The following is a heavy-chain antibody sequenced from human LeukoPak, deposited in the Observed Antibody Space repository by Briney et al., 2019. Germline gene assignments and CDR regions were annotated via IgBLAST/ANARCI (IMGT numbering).Heavy chain of an antibody. CDR3: VGRHSDFYFDY. CDR2: IYPSDSDA. J-gene: IGHJ4*02. Sequence: GESLKISCKAAGYSFSNYWIGWVRQMPGKGLEWMGIIYPSDSDARYSPSFQRQVTISADKSITTAYLQWSSLKASDTAMYYCVGRHSDFYFDYWGQGTLVTVSS. CDR1: GYSFSNYW. V-gene: IGHV5-51*01. D-gene: IGHD4-11*01.